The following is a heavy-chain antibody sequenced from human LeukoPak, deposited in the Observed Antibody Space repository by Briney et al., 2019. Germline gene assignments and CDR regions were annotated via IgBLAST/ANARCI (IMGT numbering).Heavy chain of an antibody. CDR2: ISSSSSYI. CDR1: GFTFSSYS. Sequence: GGSLRLSCAASGFTFSSYSMNWVRQAPGKGLEWVSSISSSSSYIYYADSVKGRFTISRDNAKNSLHLQMNSLRAEDTAVYYCARDRYLPEYYYDSSGIFDIWGQGTMVTVSS. D-gene: IGHD3-22*01. V-gene: IGHV3-21*01. J-gene: IGHJ3*02. CDR3: ARDRYLPEYYYDSSGIFDI.